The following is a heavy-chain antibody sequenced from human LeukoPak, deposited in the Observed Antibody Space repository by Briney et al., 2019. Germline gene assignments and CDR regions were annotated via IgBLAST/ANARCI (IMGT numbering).Heavy chain of an antibody. CDR2: VYTTGST. CDR3: AXGPXTSSSYAFDI. D-gene: IGHD1-26*01. Sequence: KSSETLSLTCTVSGGSISSLYWSWIRQPAGKGLEWIGRVYTTGSTNYNPSLKSRVTMSVDTSKNQFSLKLSSVTAADTAVYYWAXGPXTSSSYAFDIWGQGTMVTVSS. CDR1: GGSISSLY. J-gene: IGHJ3*02. V-gene: IGHV4-4*07.